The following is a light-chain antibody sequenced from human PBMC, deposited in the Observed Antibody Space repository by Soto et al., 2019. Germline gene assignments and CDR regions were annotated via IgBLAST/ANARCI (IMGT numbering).Light chain of an antibody. Sequence: DIHMTQSPSTLSAFVGDRVTITCRASQSISSWLAWYQQKPGKAPKLLIYDASSLESGVPSRFSGSGSGTEFTLTISSLQPDDFATYYCQQYNSYSRTFGQGTRWIS. CDR1: QSISSW. CDR3: QQYNSYSRT. J-gene: IGKJ1*01. CDR2: DAS. V-gene: IGKV1-5*01.